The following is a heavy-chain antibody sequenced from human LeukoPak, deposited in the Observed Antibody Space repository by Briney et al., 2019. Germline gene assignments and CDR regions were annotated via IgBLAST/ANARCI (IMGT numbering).Heavy chain of an antibody. J-gene: IGHJ4*02. Sequence: SVKVSCKASGGTFSSYAISWVRQAPGQGLEWMGRIIPSFGTANYARKFQGRVTITTDESTSTAYMELSSLRSEDTAVYYCASPQNGYSYGYYWGQGTLVTVSS. D-gene: IGHD5-18*01. V-gene: IGHV1-69*05. CDR3: ASPQNGYSYGYY. CDR2: IIPSFGTA. CDR1: GGTFSSYA.